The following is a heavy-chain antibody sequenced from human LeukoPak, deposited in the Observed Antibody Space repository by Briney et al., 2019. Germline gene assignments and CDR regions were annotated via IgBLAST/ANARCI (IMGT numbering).Heavy chain of an antibody. CDR1: GYTFTNYD. J-gene: IGHJ6*03. CDR2: MNPNSGNT. D-gene: IGHD6-13*01. Sequence: ASVTVSFKASGYTFTNYDINWVRQATGQGLEWMGWMNPNSGNTGYAQRFQGRVTMTRNTSISTAYMELSSLRSEDTAVYYCARQQQLGPYYNHYMDVWGKGTTVTISS. CDR3: ARQQQLGPYYNHYMDV. V-gene: IGHV1-8*01.